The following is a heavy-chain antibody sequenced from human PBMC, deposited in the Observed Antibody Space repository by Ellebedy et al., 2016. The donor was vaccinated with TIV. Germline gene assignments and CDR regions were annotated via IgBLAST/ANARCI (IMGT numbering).Heavy chain of an antibody. CDR3: ATQLWNSEF. CDR1: GFTFSTFW. V-gene: IGHV3-7*03. D-gene: IGHD5-18*01. J-gene: IGHJ4*02. CDR2: IKQDGSEK. Sequence: PGGSLRLSCATSGFTFSTFWMSWVRQAPGKGLEWVANIKQDGSEKHYVDSVKGRLTISRDNPKNTLYLQMNSLRVEDTAVYYCATQLWNSEFWGQGTLVIVSS.